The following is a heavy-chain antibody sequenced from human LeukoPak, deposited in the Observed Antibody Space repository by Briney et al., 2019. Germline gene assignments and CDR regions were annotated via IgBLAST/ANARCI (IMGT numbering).Heavy chain of an antibody. CDR3: ARAYSGSRGTFDY. V-gene: IGHV1-2*04. D-gene: IGHD1-26*01. CDR2: INPNSGGT. J-gene: IGHJ4*02. CDR1: GYTFTGYY. Sequence: GASVKVSCKASGYTFTGYYMHWVRQAPGQGLEWMGWINPNSGGTNYAQKFQGWVTMTRDTSISTAYMELSRLRSDDTAVYYCARAYSGSRGTFDYWGQGTLVTVSS.